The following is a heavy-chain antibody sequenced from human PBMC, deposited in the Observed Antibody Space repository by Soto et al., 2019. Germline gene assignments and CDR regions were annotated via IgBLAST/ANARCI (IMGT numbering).Heavy chain of an antibody. D-gene: IGHD2-2*01. CDR1: GGTFSSYA. Sequence: SVKVSCKASGGTFSSYAISWVRQAPGQGLEWMGGIIPIFGTANYAQKFQGRVTITADESTSTAYMELSSLRSEDTAVYYCARKGPAAMPYYYYYGMDVSGQGTTVTVSS. CDR2: IIPIFGTA. J-gene: IGHJ6*02. CDR3: ARKGPAAMPYYYYYGMDV. V-gene: IGHV1-69*13.